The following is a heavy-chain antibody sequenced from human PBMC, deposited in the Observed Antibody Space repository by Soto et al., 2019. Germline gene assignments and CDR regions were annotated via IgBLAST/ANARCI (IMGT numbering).Heavy chain of an antibody. J-gene: IGHJ4*02. CDR2: ISAYNGNT. CDR1: GYTFTNFG. D-gene: IGHD2-15*01. Sequence: QVQLVQSGAEVKKPGASVKVSCKASGYTFTNFGIXXXXXXXGQGLEWMGWISAYNGNTNYAQKFQGRVTMTTDTXXXXXXXXXXXXXXXXXXXYXXARXXTPIDYWGQGTLVTVSS. V-gene: IGHV1-18*01. CDR3: ARXXTPIDY.